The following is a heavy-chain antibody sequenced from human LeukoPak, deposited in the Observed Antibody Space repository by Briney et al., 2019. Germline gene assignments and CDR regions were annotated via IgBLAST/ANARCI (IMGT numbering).Heavy chain of an antibody. CDR2: TYYRSKWYN. Sequence: SPTLSLTFAISGDSVSINSAAWNWIRQSPSRGLEWLGRTYYRSKWYNYYAVSVKSRITINPDTSKNQFSLQLNSVTPEDTAVYYCARGMTTVTTASYYFDYWGQGTLVTVSS. J-gene: IGHJ4*02. D-gene: IGHD4-11*01. CDR1: GDSVSINSAA. CDR3: ARGMTTVTTASYYFDY. V-gene: IGHV6-1*01.